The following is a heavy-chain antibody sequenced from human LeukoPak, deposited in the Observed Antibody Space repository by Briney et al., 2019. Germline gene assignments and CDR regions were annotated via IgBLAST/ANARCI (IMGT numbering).Heavy chain of an antibody. D-gene: IGHD6-13*01. CDR2: IKEDGSGK. CDR1: GFMFNNFW. Sequence: GGSLRLSCAASGFMFNNFWMSWVRQVPGKGLEWVANIKEDGSGKHYVDSVKGRFTISRDNGKNSLYLQMNSLRAEDAAVYYCATNPKQQLFWLAHYYFDYWGQGTLVTVSS. J-gene: IGHJ4*02. V-gene: IGHV3-7*03. CDR3: ATNPKQQLFWLAHYYFDY.